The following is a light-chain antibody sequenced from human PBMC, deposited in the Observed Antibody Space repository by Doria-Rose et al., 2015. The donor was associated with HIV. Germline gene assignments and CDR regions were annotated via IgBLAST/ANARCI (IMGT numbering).Light chain of an antibody. V-gene: IGKV4-1*01. Sequence: DIRMTQSPESLGMSLGERATLNCKSNQSLLYTSKNYLAWYQQKPGQPPKLLIYWASTRQSGVTDRFSGSGSVTDFNITISSLEAEDVAVYYCQQYYDTPSFGPGTTVDIK. CDR1: QSLLYTSKNY. J-gene: IGKJ3*01. CDR2: WAS. CDR3: QQYYDTPS.